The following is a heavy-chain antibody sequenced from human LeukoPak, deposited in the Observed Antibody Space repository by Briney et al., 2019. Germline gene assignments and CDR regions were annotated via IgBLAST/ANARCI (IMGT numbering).Heavy chain of an antibody. CDR1: GYSFTSYG. CDR3: ARGVLLQGRGAFDI. CDR2: IVPSSGAT. V-gene: IGHV1-2*02. J-gene: IGHJ3*02. Sequence: ASVKVSCKASGYSFTSYGISWVRQAPGKGLEWMGWIVPSSGATNYAQNFQGRVTMTRDASITTAYMELSSLTYDDTAIYYCARGVLLQGRGAFDIWGQGAMVTVSS. D-gene: IGHD2-21*02.